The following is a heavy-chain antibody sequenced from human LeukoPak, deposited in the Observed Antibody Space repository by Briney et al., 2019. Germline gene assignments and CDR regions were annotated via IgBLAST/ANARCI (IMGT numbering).Heavy chain of an antibody. CDR1: GGAFSSSSYY. CDR2: ISYSGST. J-gene: IGHJ4*02. D-gene: IGHD5-18*01. V-gene: IGHV4-39*01. Sequence: SETLSLTCSVSGGAFSSSSYYWGWIRQPPGKGLEWIGSISYSGSTFYNPSLKSRVTISADTSKNQFSLTLGSVSATDTAVYYCVSPRGFSYGYFDYWGQGTLVTVSS. CDR3: VSPRGFSYGYFDY.